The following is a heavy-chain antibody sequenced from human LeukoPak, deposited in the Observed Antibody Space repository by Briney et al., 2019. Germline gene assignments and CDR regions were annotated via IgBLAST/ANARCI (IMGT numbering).Heavy chain of an antibody. CDR3: ARDRGYCSSTSCYTFDY. CDR2: MNPNSGNT. J-gene: IGHJ4*02. D-gene: IGHD2-2*02. Sequence: SVKVSCKASGYTSTSYDINWVRQATGQGLEWMGWMNPNSGNTGYAQKFQGRVTITRNTSISTAYMELSSLRSEDTAVYYCARDRGYCSSTSCYTFDYWGQGTLVTVSS. V-gene: IGHV1-8*03. CDR1: GYTSTSYD.